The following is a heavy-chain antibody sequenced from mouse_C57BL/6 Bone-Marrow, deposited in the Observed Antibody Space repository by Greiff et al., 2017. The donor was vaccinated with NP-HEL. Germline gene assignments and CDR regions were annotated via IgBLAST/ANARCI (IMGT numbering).Heavy chain of an antibody. CDR2: IDPENGDT. CDR1: GFNIKDDY. V-gene: IGHV14-4*01. Sequence: EVQRVESGAELVRPGASVKLSCTASGFNIKDDYMHWVKPRPEQGLEWIGWIDPENGDTEYASKFQGKATITADTSSNTAYLQLSSLTSEDTAVYYCTTGGSSVYYAMDYWGQGTSVTVSS. CDR3: TTGGSSVYYAMDY. J-gene: IGHJ4*01. D-gene: IGHD1-1*01.